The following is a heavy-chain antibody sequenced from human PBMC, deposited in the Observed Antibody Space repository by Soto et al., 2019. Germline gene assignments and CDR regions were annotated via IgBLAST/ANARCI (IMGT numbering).Heavy chain of an antibody. CDR2: ISDSGDST. V-gene: IGHV3-23*01. Sequence: EVQLLESGGGLVQPGGSLRLSCAASGFTFSAYGMSWVRQAPGKGLEWVSGISDSGDSTSYADSVKGRFTISRDNSKNTLSLQMNRLRAEDTAVYYCGKVGDRGGACYWDHWGQGTLVSVSS. CDR1: GFTFSAYG. D-gene: IGHD2-21*02. CDR3: GKVGDRGGACYWDH. J-gene: IGHJ4*02.